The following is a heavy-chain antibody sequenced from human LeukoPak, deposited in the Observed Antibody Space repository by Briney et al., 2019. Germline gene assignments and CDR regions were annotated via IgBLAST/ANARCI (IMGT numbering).Heavy chain of an antibody. J-gene: IGHJ4*02. CDR2: ISYDENNK. D-gene: IGHD3-22*01. V-gene: IGHV3-30*18. Sequence: GGSLRLSCAASGFTFSSHGMHWVRQAPGKGLEWVAVISYDENNKYYADSVKGRYTISRDNSKNTLYLQMNSLRAEDTAVYYCAKDRYDSSGYYDWGQGTLVTVSS. CDR3: AKDRYDSSGYYD. CDR1: GFTFSSHG.